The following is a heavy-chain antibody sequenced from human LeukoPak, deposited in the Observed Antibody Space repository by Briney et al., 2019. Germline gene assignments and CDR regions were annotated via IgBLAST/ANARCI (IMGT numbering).Heavy chain of an antibody. V-gene: IGHV4-39*07. D-gene: IGHD3-10*01. Sequence: SETLSLTCTVSGGSISSSSYYWGWIRQPPGKGLEWIGSIYYSGSTYYNPSLKSRVTISVDTSKNQFSLKLSSVTAADTAVYYCATQAPIGSGSGSYSFDYWGQGTLVTVSS. CDR1: GGSISSSSYY. CDR2: IYYSGST. CDR3: ATQAPIGSGSGSYSFDY. J-gene: IGHJ4*02.